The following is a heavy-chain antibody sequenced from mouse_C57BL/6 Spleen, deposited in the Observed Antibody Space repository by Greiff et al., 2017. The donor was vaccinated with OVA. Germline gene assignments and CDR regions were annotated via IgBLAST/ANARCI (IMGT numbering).Heavy chain of an antibody. J-gene: IGHJ3*01. CDR2: IYPGNGDT. Sequence: QVQLQQPGPELVKPGASVKISCKASGYAFTSSWMNWVKQRPGQGLEWIGQIYPGNGDTNYNGKFKGKATLTADKSSSTAYMQLSSLTSEDSAVYCCARSEDYFAYWGQGTLVTVSA. CDR3: ARSEDYFAY. CDR1: GYAFTSSW. D-gene: IGHD2-4*01. V-gene: IGHV1-82*01.